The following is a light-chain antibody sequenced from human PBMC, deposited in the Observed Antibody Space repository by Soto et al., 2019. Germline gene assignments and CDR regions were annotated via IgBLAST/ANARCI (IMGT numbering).Light chain of an antibody. J-gene: IGKJ5*01. CDR1: QSVSSY. V-gene: IGKV3-11*01. Sequence: EIVLTQSPATLSLSPGERATLSCRASQSVSSYIAGYQQKPGQAPRLLIYDASNRATGIPARFSGSGSGTDFTLTISSLEPEDFAVYYCQQRSNWLITFGQGTRLEIK. CDR3: QQRSNWLIT. CDR2: DAS.